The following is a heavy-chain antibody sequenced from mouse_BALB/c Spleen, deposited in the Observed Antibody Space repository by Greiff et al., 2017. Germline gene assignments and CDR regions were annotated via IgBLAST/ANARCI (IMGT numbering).Heavy chain of an antibody. CDR3: ARQGGNYAYAMDY. V-gene: IGHV5-6*01. CDR1: GFTFSSYG. Sequence: EVMLVESGGDLVKPGGSLKLSCAASGFTFSSYGMSWVRQTPDKRLEWVATISSGGSYTYYPDSVKGRFTISRDNAKNTLYLQMSSLKSEDTAMYYCARQGGNYAYAMDYWGQGTSVTVSS. J-gene: IGHJ4*01. D-gene: IGHD2-1*01. CDR2: ISSGGSYT.